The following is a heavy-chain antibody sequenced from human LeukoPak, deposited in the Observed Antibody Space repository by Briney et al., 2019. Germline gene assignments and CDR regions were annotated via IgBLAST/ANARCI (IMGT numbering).Heavy chain of an antibody. V-gene: IGHV3-23*01. CDR2: VTGSSSNT. J-gene: IGHJ4*02. CDR3: AKDRSSSTSCSNY. D-gene: IGHD2-2*01. CDR1: GFTFSSHA. Sequence: PGGSLRLSCAASGFTFSSHAMSWVRQAPGKGLEWVSGVTGSSSNTYYADSVKGRFTISRDNSKNMLYLEMNSLRVEDTAIYYCAKDRSSSTSCSNYWGRGTLVTVSS.